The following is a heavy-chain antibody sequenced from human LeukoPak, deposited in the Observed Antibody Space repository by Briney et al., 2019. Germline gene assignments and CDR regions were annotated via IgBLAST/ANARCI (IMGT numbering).Heavy chain of an antibody. Sequence: ASAKVSCKVSGYTLTELSMHWVRQAPGKGLEWMGGFDPEDDEIIYAQKFQGRVTMTEDTSTDTAYMELSSLRSEDTAVYYCATAVSFDLYGMDVWGQGTTVTVSS. J-gene: IGHJ6*02. CDR3: ATAVSFDLYGMDV. D-gene: IGHD3-9*01. CDR1: GYTLTELS. CDR2: FDPEDDEI. V-gene: IGHV1-24*01.